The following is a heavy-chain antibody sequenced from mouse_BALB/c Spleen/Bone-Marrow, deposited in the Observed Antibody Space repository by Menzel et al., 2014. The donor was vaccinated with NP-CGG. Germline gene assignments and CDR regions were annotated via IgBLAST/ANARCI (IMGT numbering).Heavy chain of an antibody. J-gene: IGHJ4*01. CDR3: ARDSFLITRALDY. D-gene: IGHD2-4*01. Sequence: QVQLQQSGPGLVVPSQSLSITCTVSGFSLTGYGVSWVRQPPGKGLEWLGMLWGDGSTGYNSALKSRLSISKDNAKSQVFLKMNSQQTDDAAKYYCARDSFLITRALDYWGLGTSVTVSS. V-gene: IGHV2-6-7*01. CDR1: GFSLTGYG. CDR2: LWGDGST.